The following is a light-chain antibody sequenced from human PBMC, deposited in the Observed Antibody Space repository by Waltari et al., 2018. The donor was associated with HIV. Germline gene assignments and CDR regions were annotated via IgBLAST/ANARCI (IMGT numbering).Light chain of an antibody. CDR3: QQRSNWAPT. Sequence: EIVLTQFPATLSLCPGERATLSCRASQSVSSYLAWYQQKPGQAPRLLIYDASNRAAGIPARFSGSGSGTDFTLTISSLETEDFAVYYCQQRSNWAPTFGQGTRLDIK. CDR1: QSVSSY. V-gene: IGKV3-11*01. CDR2: DAS. J-gene: IGKJ5*01.